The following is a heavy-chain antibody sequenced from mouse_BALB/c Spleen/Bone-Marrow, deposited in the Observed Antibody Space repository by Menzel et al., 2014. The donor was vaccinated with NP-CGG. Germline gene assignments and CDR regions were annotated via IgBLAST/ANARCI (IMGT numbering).Heavy chain of an antibody. V-gene: IGHV1-9*01. CDR3: ARGIDYYAMDY. J-gene: IGHJ4*01. CDR1: GYTFSSYW. CDR2: ILPGSGST. Sequence: QVQLQHSGAELMKPGASVKISCKATGYTFSSYWIEWVKQRPGHGLEWIGEILPGSGSTNYNEKFKGKATFTADTSSNTAYMQLGSLTSEDSAVYYCARGIDYYAMDYWGQGTSVTVSS.